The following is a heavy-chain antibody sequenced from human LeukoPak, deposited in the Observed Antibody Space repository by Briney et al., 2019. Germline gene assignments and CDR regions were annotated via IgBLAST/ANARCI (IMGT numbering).Heavy chain of an antibody. CDR1: GGSISSGNYY. CDR2: MYHSGST. V-gene: IGHV4-30-2*01. J-gene: IGHJ4*02. Sequence: ASETLSLTCAVSGGSISSGNYYWTWIRQPPGKGLEWIGHMYHSGSTFYNPSLKSRVTISVDTSNNQFSLKLSSVTAADTAVYYWAREGDWNYYFDYWGQGTLVTVSS. D-gene: IGHD1-7*01. CDR3: AREGDWNYYFDY.